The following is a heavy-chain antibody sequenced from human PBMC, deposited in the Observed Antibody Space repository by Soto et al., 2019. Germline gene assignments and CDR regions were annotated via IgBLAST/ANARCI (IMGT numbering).Heavy chain of an antibody. Sequence: EVQLLESGGGLAQSGGSVRLSCAASGFTFSSLWMHWVRQAPGKGLVWVSRINSDGSTIDYADSVKGRFTISRDNAKNMVYVQMNSLRAEDTAVYYCASGSIDYGSSWYDYWGQGTLVTVSS. CDR2: INSDGSTI. V-gene: IGHV3-74*01. J-gene: IGHJ4*02. CDR3: ASGSIDYGSSWYDY. CDR1: GFTFSSLW. D-gene: IGHD6-13*01.